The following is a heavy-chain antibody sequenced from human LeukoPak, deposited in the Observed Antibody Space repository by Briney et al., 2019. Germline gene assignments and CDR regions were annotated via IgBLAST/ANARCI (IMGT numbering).Heavy chain of an antibody. CDR1: GFTFSSYS. Sequence: PGGSLRLSCAASGFTFSSYSMNWVRQAPGKGLEWVSSISSSSSYIYYADSVKGRFTISRDNSKNTLDLQMSSLRVEDTAVYYCASGGPTRGTLDYWGQGTLATVSS. V-gene: IGHV3-21*01. CDR3: ASGGPTRGTLDY. CDR2: ISSSSSYI. J-gene: IGHJ4*02. D-gene: IGHD1-26*01.